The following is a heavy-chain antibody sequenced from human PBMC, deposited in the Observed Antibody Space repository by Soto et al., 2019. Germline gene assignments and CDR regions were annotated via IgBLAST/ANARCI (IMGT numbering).Heavy chain of an antibody. J-gene: IGHJ4*02. Sequence: QVQLVESGGGVVQPERSLTLSCAASGFTFSSYGMHWIRQAPGKGLEWVAVIWHDGMNKYYADSVRGRLTISRDNSKNTLYLHMNSLRAEDTAVYDCARDRGSDDPIDYWGQGTLVTVSS. CDR1: GFTFSSYG. CDR2: IWHDGMNK. CDR3: ARDRGSDDPIDY. D-gene: IGHD3-10*01. V-gene: IGHV3-33*01.